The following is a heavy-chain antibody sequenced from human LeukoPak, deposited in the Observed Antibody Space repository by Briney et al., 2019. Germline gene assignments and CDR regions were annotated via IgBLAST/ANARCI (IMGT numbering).Heavy chain of an antibody. D-gene: IGHD1-26*01. CDR3: AKDISVGATPYYFDY. CDR1: GFTFYDYA. CDR2: IIWNSGSI. V-gene: IGHV3-9*01. Sequence: PGGSPRLSCAASGFTFYDYAMHWVRQAPGKGLEWVSGIIWNSGSIGYADSVKGRFTISRDNAKNSLYLQMNSLRAEDTALYYCAKDISVGATPYYFDYWGQGTLVTVSS. J-gene: IGHJ4*02.